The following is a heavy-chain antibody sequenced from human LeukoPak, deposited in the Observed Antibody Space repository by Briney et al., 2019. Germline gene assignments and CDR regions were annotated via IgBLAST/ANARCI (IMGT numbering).Heavy chain of an antibody. CDR3: VRVGGRYYDK. CDR2: ISSNGVDT. J-gene: IGHJ4*02. D-gene: IGHD1-26*01. CDR1: GFTFSDFS. Sequence: GGSLRLSCAASGFTFSDFSMHWVRQAPGKGLEYVSAISSNGVDTYYANSVKGRFTVSRDNSKSTLYLQMGSLRAEDMAVYYCVRVGGRYYDKWGQGTLVTVSS. V-gene: IGHV3-64*01.